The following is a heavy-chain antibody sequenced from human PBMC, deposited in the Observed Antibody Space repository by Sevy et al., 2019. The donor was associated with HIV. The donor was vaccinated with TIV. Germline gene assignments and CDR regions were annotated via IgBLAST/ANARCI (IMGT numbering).Heavy chain of an antibody. CDR1: GYTLTKLS. CDR3: ATTKDYNEDSGSPFDY. J-gene: IGHJ4*02. CDR2: FDPEDGET. Sequence: ASVKVSCKVSGYTLTKLSMHWVRQAPGKGLEWMGSFDPEDGETIYQQKLKGRVTMTEDTSTDTAYMELSSLRSEDTAVYYCATTKDYNEDSGSPFDYWGQGTLVTVSS. V-gene: IGHV1-24*01. D-gene: IGHD3-22*01.